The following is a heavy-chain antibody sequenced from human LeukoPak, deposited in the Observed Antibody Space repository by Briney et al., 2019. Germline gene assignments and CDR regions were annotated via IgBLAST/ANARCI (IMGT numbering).Heavy chain of an antibody. CDR3: ARALGGGYSSGWYYFDY. J-gene: IGHJ4*02. D-gene: IGHD6-19*01. V-gene: IGHV4-38-2*01. CDR1: AYSISSGYY. Sequence: SVTLSLNGAGSAYSISSGYYWGWIRQPPGKGLEWIGSIYHSGSTYYKLSLKSRVTISVDTSKNQFSLKLRSVTAADTAVYYCARALGGGYSSGWYYFDYWGQGTLVTVSS. CDR2: IYHSGST.